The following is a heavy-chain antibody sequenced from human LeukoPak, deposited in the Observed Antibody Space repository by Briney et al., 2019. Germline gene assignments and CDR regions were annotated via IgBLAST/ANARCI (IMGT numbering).Heavy chain of an antibody. Sequence: GGSLRLSCAASGFTFSSYSMNLVRQAPGKGLEWVSSISSSSSYIYYADSVKGRFTISRDNAKNSLYLQMNSLRAEDTAVYYCARDLIVGAIGFAYWGQGTLVTVSS. V-gene: IGHV3-21*01. CDR2: ISSSSSYI. D-gene: IGHD1-26*01. CDR3: ARDLIVGAIGFAY. J-gene: IGHJ4*02. CDR1: GFTFSSYS.